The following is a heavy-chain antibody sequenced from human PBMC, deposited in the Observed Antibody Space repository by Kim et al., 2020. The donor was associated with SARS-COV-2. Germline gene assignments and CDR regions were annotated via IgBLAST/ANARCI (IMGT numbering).Heavy chain of an antibody. CDR2: IYYSGST. CDR3: ARHYYYGSGSYLVYYYGMDV. D-gene: IGHD3-10*01. V-gene: IGHV4-59*08. J-gene: IGHJ6*02. Sequence: SETLSLTCTVSGGSISSYYWSWIRQPPGKGLEWIGYIYYSGSTNYNPSLKSRVTISVDTSKNQFSLKLSSVTAADTAVYYCARHYYYGSGSYLVYYYGMDVWGQGTTVTVSS. CDR1: GGSISSYY.